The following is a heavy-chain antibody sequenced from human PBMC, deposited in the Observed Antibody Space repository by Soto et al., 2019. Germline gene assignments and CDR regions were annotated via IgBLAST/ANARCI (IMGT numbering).Heavy chain of an antibody. CDR2: ISDYNGNT. V-gene: IGHV1-18*01. J-gene: IGHJ6*02. CDR3: AREFLVLVPTTVNSDYYYYAMDV. D-gene: IGHD4-17*01. CDR1: GYTFTSYG. Sequence: ASVKVSCKASGYTFTSYGISWVRQAPGQGLEWMGWISDYNGNTNYAQKLQGRVTMTTDTSTSTVYMELITLRPDDTAVYYCAREFLVLVPTTVNSDYYYYAMDVWGQGTTVTVSS.